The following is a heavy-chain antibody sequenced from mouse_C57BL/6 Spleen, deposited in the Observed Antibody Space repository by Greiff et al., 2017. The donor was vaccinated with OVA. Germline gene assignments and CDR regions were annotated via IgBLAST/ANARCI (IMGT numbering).Heavy chain of an antibody. CDR1: GYTFTDYY. J-gene: IGHJ3*01. V-gene: IGHV1-26*01. CDR3: ARLYYDYLFSY. CDR2: INPNNGGT. D-gene: IGHD2-4*01. Sequence: EVQLQQSGPELVKPGASVKISCKASGYTFTDYYMNWVKQSHGKSLEWIGDINPNNGGTSYNQKFKGKATLTVDKSSSTAYMELRSLTSEDSAVYYCARLYYDYLFSYWGQGTLVTVSA.